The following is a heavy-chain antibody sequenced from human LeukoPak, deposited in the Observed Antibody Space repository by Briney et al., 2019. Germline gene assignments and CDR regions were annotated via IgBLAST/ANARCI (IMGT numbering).Heavy chain of an antibody. CDR3: AREAGTTAFDY. D-gene: IGHD1-7*01. J-gene: IGHJ4*02. CDR1: GGSISRYY. Sequence: SETLSLTCTVSGGSISRYYWSWIRQPPGKGLEWIGYINYSGSTNYNPSLKSRVTISVDTTKNQFSLNLRSVTAADTAVYYCAREAGTTAFDYWGQGTLVTVSS. V-gene: IGHV4-59*01. CDR2: INYSGST.